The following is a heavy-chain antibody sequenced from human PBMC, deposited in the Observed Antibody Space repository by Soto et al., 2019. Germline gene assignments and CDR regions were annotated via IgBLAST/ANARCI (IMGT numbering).Heavy chain of an antibody. D-gene: IGHD7-27*01. J-gene: IGHJ4*02. CDR2: VSHSGNT. CDR1: GGSFTGYF. Sequence: SGTLSLTCTVSGGSFTGYFWSWVRQPPGKGLEWIGEVSHSGNTKYYPSLRSRVTLSVDSAKNQSSLALTSVTAADTAVYYCARAKVENTGWHQFHIWGQGTLVTV. CDR3: ARAKVENTGWHQFHI. V-gene: IGHV4-34*01.